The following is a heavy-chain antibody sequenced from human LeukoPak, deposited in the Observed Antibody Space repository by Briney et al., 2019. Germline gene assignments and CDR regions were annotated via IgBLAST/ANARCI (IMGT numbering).Heavy chain of an antibody. CDR2: IIPIFGIA. V-gene: IGHV1-69*05. Sequence: SVKVSCKASGGTFSSYAISWVRQAPGQGLEWMGGIIPIFGIANYAQKFQGRVTITTDESTSTAYMELSSLRSEDTAVYYCARSNTYYYDSSGYYADYWGQGTLVTVSS. D-gene: IGHD3-22*01. CDR3: ARSNTYYYDSSGYYADY. J-gene: IGHJ4*02. CDR1: GGTFSSYA.